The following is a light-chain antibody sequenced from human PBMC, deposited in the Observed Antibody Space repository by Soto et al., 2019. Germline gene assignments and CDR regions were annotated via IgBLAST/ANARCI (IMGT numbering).Light chain of an antibody. Sequence: EIVLTQSPGTLSLSPGERATLSCRASQSVSSSYLAWYQQKPGQAPRLLIYGASSRATGIPDRFSGSGSGTDFTLTISRLEPEDFATYYCQQSYNTPPYTFGQGTRLEIK. V-gene: IGKV3-20*01. CDR2: GAS. J-gene: IGKJ2*01. CDR3: QQSYNTPPYT. CDR1: QSVSSSY.